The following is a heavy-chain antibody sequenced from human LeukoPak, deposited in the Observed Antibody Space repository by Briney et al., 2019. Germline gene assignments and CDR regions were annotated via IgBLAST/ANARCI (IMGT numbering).Heavy chain of an antibody. CDR3: ARDLWFGELEWVNYS. J-gene: IGHJ4*02. Sequence: PGGSLRLSCAASGFTFSSYSMNWVRQAPEKGLERVSSISSSSSYIYYADSVKGRFTISRDNAKNSLYLQMNSLRAEDTAVYYCARDLWFGELEWVNYSWGQGTLVTVSS. D-gene: IGHD3-10*01. V-gene: IGHV3-21*01. CDR2: ISSSSSYI. CDR1: GFTFSSYS.